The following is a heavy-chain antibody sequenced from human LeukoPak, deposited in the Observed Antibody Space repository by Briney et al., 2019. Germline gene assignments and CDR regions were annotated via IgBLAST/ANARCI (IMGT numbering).Heavy chain of an antibody. J-gene: IGHJ6*03. CDR3: ARDRSDFSLLFHYFYMDV. D-gene: IGHD3-3*01. CDR2: IKGDGSEK. V-gene: IGHV3-7*01. CDR1: GFTFSSYA. Sequence: PGGSLRLSCAASGFTFSSYAMSWVRQAPGKGLECVAHIKGDGSEKYYVDSVKGRFTISKDSVRHSLYLQMNSLRDEDTAIYYCARDRSDFSLLFHYFYMDVWGKGTTVTVAS.